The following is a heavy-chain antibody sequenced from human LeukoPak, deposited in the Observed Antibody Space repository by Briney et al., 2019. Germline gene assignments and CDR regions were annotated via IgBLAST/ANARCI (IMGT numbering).Heavy chain of an antibody. CDR2: IYSGGST. CDR3: ARHSLAAAGTVDY. J-gene: IGHJ4*02. V-gene: IGHV3-53*01. Sequence: GGSLRLSCAASGFTVSSNYMSWVRRAPGKGLEWVSVIYSGGSTYYADSVKGRFTISRDNSKNTLYLQMNSLRAEDTAVYYCARHSLAAAGTVDYWGQGTLVTVSS. CDR1: GFTVSSNY. D-gene: IGHD6-13*01.